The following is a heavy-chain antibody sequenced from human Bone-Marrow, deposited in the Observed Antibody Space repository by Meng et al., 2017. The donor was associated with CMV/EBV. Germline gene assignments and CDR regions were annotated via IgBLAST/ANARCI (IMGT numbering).Heavy chain of an antibody. Sequence: GESLKISCAASGFTFDDYGMSWVRQAPGKGLEWVSGINWNGGSTGYADSVKGRFTISRDNAKNSLYLQMNSLRAEDTALYHCARNATQRFLEWLSNYYYYGMAVWGQGSTVTVSS. D-gene: IGHD3-3*01. J-gene: IGHJ6*01. CDR1: GFTFDDYG. CDR3: ARNATQRFLEWLSNYYYYGMAV. V-gene: IGHV3-20*01. CDR2: INWNGGST.